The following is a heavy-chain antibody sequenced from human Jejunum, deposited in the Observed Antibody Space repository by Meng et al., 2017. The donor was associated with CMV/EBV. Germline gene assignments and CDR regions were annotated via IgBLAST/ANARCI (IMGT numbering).Heavy chain of an antibody. D-gene: IGHD3-9*01. Sequence: SGFTFKMYGMHWVRQAPGKGLEGVAFISYDGSNENYGDSVKGRFTISRDNSNNMVYLQMNRLRPEDTAVYYCAKESRSGYDILTGLGPWGQGTLVTVSS. J-gene: IGHJ5*02. CDR3: AKESRSGYDILTGLGP. V-gene: IGHV3-30*18. CDR1: GFTFKMYG. CDR2: ISYDGSNE.